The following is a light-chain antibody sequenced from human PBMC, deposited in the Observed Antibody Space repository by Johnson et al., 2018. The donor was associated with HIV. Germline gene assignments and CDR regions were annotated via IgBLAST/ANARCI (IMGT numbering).Light chain of an antibody. CDR1: SSNIGNNY. J-gene: IGLJ1*01. CDR3: GTWDASLSPLYV. V-gene: IGLV1-51*02. Sequence: QSVLTQPPSVSAAPGQKVTISCSGSSSNIGNNYVSWYQQFPGTAPKLLIYENNKRPSGIPDRFSGSKSGTSATLGITGLQTGDEADYYCGTWDASLSPLYVSGSGT. CDR2: ENN.